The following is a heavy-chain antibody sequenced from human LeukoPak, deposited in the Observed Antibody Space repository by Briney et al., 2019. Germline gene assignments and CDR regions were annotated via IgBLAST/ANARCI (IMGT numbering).Heavy chain of an antibody. CDR3: ARTAYYGSGSRHFDY. CDR2: ISSSSSYI. J-gene: IGHJ4*02. V-gene: IGHV3-21*01. D-gene: IGHD3-10*01. CDR1: GFTFSSYS. Sequence: GGSLRLSCAASGFTFSSYSMNWVRQAPGKGLEWVSSISSSSSYIYYADSVKGRFTISRDKAKNSLYLQMNSLRAEDTAVYYCARTAYYGSGSRHFDYWGQGTLVTVSS.